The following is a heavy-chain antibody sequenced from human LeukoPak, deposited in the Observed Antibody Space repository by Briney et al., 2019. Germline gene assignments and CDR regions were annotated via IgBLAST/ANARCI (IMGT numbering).Heavy chain of an antibody. V-gene: IGHV3-7*03. D-gene: IGHD4-17*01. J-gene: IGHJ6*04. Sequence: GGSLRLSCVASGFTFSGYWMSWVRQAPGKGLEWVANIKHDESEKYYVDSVKGRFTISRDNAKNSLYLQMNSLRAEDTAVYYCARVRTVTYYGMDVWGKGTTVTVSS. CDR2: IKHDESEK. CDR1: GFTFSGYW. CDR3: ARVRTVTYYGMDV.